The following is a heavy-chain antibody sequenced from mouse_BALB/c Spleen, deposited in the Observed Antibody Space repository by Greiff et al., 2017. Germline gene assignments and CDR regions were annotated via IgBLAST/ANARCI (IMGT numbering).Heavy chain of an antibody. CDR2: IDPANGNT. CDR3: ALHRYDVHAMDY. D-gene: IGHD2-14*01. J-gene: IGHJ4*01. CDR1: GFNIKDTY. V-gene: IGHV14-3*02. Sequence: EVQVVESGAELVKPGASVKLSCTASGFNIKDTYMHWVKQRPEQGLEWIGRIDPANGNTKYDPKFQGKATITADTSSNTAYLQLSSLTSEDTAVYYCALHRYDVHAMDYWGQGTSVTVSS.